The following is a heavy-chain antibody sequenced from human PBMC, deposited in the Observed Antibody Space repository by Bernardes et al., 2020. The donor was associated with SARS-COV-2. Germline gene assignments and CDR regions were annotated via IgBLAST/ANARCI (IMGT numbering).Heavy chain of an antibody. CDR2: INPNSGGT. J-gene: IGHJ6*02. D-gene: IGHD3-10*01. Sequence: AAVKVTCKASGYTFTGYYMHWVRQAPGQELEWMGWINPNSGGTNYAQKFQGRVTMTRDTSISTAYMELSRLRSDDTAVYYCASNFGPRVYYYYYGMDVWGQGTTVTVSS. CDR3: ASNFGPRVYYYYYGMDV. V-gene: IGHV1-2*02. CDR1: GYTFTGYY.